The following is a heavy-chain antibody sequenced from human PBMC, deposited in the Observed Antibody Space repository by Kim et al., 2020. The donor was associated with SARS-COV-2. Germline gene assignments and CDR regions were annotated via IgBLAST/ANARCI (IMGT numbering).Heavy chain of an antibody. J-gene: IGHJ4*02. CDR2: TSPDGTEK. CDR3: LGSGTYSY. Sequence: GGSLRLSCAASGLTFGDYWMNWVRQAPGKGLEWVANTSPDGTEKQYVDSVKGRFTISRDNAKNSLYLQMNNLRVDDTALYYCLGSGTYSYWGPGTLVTV. V-gene: IGHV3-7*01. CDR1: GLTFGDYW. D-gene: IGHD1-26*01.